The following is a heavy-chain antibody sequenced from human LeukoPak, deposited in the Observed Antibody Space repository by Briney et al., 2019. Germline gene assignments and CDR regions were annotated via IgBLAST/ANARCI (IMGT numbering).Heavy chain of an antibody. CDR3: ARDKWAAAGSYYYYGLDV. D-gene: IGHD6-13*01. J-gene: IGHJ6*04. CDR1: GFTFSDYY. Sequence: KPGGSLRLSCAASGFTFSDYYMSWIRQAPGKGLEWVSYISSSSSYTNYADSVKGRFTISRDNAKNSLYLQMNSLRAEDTAVYYCARDKWAAAGSYYYYGLDVWGKGTTVTVSS. CDR2: ISSSSSYT. V-gene: IGHV3-11*06.